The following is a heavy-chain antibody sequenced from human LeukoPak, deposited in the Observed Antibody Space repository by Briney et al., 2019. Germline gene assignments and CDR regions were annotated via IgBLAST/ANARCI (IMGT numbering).Heavy chain of an antibody. Sequence: PGGSLRLSCAASGFTFSSYGMHWVRQAPGKGLEWVAFIRYDGSNKYYADSVKGRFTISRDNSKNTLYLQMNSLRAEDTAVYYCAKDFVVVVAAMFDYWGQGTLVTVSS. V-gene: IGHV3-30*02. CDR2: IRYDGSNK. D-gene: IGHD2-15*01. CDR3: AKDFVVVVAAMFDY. J-gene: IGHJ4*02. CDR1: GFTFSSYG.